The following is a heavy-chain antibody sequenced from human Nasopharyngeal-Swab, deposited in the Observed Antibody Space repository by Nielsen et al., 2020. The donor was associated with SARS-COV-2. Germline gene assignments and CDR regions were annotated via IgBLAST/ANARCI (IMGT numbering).Heavy chain of an antibody. Sequence: GESLKISCAASGFTFGDFAMHWVRQAPGKGLEWVSYISSSSSTIYYADSVKGRFTISRDNAKNSLYLQMNSLRDEDTAVYYCARYCSSTSCYRTSAFDIWGQGTMVTVSS. V-gene: IGHV3-48*02. CDR3: ARYCSSTSCYRTSAFDI. D-gene: IGHD2-2*01. J-gene: IGHJ3*02. CDR2: ISSSSSTI. CDR1: GFTFGDFA.